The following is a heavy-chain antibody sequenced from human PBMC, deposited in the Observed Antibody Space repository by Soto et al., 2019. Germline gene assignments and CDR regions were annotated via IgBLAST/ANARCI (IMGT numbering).Heavy chain of an antibody. D-gene: IGHD6-6*01. V-gene: IGHV3-48*03. J-gene: IGHJ4*02. CDR1: GFTFSSYE. CDR3: ARDRGIAARPFYFDY. CDR2: ISSSGSTI. Sequence: GGSLRLSCAASGFTFSSYEMNWVRQAPGKGLEWVSYISSSGSTIYYADSVKGRFTISRDNAKNSLYLQMNSLRAEDTAVYYCARDRGIAARPFYFDYWGQGTLVTVSS.